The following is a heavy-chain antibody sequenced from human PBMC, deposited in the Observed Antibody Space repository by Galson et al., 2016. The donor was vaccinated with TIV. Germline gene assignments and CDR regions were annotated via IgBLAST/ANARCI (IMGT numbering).Heavy chain of an antibody. CDR1: GGSITSSGFY. CDR3: ARHISIPALKRHHYFDP. CDR2: IYDTGST. V-gene: IGHV4-39*01. J-gene: IGHJ5*02. D-gene: IGHD2-2*02. Sequence: SETQSLTCTVSGGSITSSGFYWAWIRQSPGKGLEWLGSIYDTGSTSYNPSFRSRVTMSVDTSRNAFSLRLTSVTAADTSIYYCARHISIPALKRHHYFDPWGQGTLVTVSS.